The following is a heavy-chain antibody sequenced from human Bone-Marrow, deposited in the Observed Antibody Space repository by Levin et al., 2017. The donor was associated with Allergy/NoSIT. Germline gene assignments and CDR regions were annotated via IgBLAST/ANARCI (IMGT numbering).Heavy chain of an antibody. J-gene: IGHJ4*02. D-gene: IGHD6-19*01. CDR1: GFTFSSYA. CDR2: ISGSGDST. V-gene: IGHV3-23*01. Sequence: GESLKISCAASGFTFSSYAMSWVRQAPGKGLEWVSAISGSGDSTYYADSVRGRFTISRDKSKNTLYLQMNSLRADDTALYDCAKGPSSGWYEDFFDYWGQETLVTVSS. CDR3: AKGPSSGWYEDFFDY.